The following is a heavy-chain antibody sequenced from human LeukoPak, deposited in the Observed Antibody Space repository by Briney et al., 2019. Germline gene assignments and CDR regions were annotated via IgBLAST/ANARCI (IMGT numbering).Heavy chain of an antibody. D-gene: IGHD3-22*01. CDR2: INHSGST. J-gene: IGHJ3*02. CDR3: ERWGGYYDSSGLVFAFDI. CDR1: GGSFSGYY. V-gene: IGHV4-34*01. Sequence: SETLSLTCAVYGGSFSGYYWSWIRQPPGKGLEWIGEINHSGSTNYNPSLKSRVTISVDTSKNQFSLKLSSVTAADTAVYYCERWGGYYDSSGLVFAFDIWGPGTMVTVSS.